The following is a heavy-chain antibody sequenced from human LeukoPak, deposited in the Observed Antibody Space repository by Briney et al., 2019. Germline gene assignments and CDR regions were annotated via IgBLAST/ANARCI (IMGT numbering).Heavy chain of an antibody. CDR3: ARFGDYGPSFDY. Sequence: SETLSLTCTVSGGSISSYYWSWIRQPPGKGLEWIGYIYYSGSTSYNPSLKSRVTISVDTSKNQFSLKLSSVTAADTAVYYCARFGDYGPSFDYWGQGTLVTVSS. V-gene: IGHV4-59*01. J-gene: IGHJ4*02. CDR1: GGSISSYY. CDR2: IYYSGST. D-gene: IGHD4-17*01.